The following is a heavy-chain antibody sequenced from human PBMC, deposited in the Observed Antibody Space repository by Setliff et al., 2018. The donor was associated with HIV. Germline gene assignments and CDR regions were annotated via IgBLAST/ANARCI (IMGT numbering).Heavy chain of an antibody. J-gene: IGHJ5*02. D-gene: IGHD3-3*02. CDR1: GGSISSSSYY. CDR2: IYYSGST. V-gene: IGHV4-39*01. Sequence: PSETLSLTCTVSGGSISSSSYYWGWIRQPPGKGLEWIGSIYYSGSTYYNPSLKSRVTISVDTSKNQFSLKLSSVTAADTAVYYCARLGRGGINWFDPWGQGTLVTVSS. CDR3: ARLGRGGINWFDP.